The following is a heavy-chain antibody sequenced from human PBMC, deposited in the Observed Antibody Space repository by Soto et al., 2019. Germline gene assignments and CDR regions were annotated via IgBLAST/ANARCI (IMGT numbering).Heavy chain of an antibody. CDR2: IYPGDSDT. CDR1: VYSFTSYW. D-gene: IGHD6-13*01. Sequence: GESLKISCKGSVYSFTSYWIGWVRQMRGKGLEWMGIIYPGDSDTRYSPSFQGQVTISADKSISTAYLQWSSLKASDTAMYYCARHDIAAAGTDAFDIWGQGTMVPVSS. J-gene: IGHJ3*02. CDR3: ARHDIAAAGTDAFDI. V-gene: IGHV5-51*01.